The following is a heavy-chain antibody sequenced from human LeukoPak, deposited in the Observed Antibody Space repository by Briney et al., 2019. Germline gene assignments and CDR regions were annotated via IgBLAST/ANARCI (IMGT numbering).Heavy chain of an antibody. CDR2: ISAYNGNT. D-gene: IGHD1-26*01. CDR1: GYTFTSYG. CDR3: ASSKKIVGATPLDY. Sequence: ASVKVSCKASGYTFTSYGISWVRQAPGQGLEWMGWISAYNGNTNYAQKLQGRVTMTTDTSTSTAYMELSSLRSEDTAVYYCASSKKIVGATPLDYWGQGTLVTVSS. V-gene: IGHV1-18*01. J-gene: IGHJ4*02.